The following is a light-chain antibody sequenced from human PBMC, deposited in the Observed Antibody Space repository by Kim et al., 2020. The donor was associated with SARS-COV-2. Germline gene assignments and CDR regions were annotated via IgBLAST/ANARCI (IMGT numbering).Light chain of an antibody. J-gene: IGLJ2*01. V-gene: IGLV2-8*01. CDR3: SSYAGSNTVV. CDR1: SSDVGGYTY. Sequence: GQSVTISCTGTSSDVGGYTYVSWYQQHPGKAPKLMIYEVSKRPSGVPDRFSGSKSGNTASLTVSGLQAEDEADYYCSSYAGSNTVVFGGGTKLTVL. CDR2: EVS.